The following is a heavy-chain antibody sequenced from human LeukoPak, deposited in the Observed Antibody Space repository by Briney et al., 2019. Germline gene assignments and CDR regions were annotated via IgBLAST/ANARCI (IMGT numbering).Heavy chain of an antibody. CDR1: GDSVSSKSAA. Sequence: SQTLSLTCAISGDSVSSKSAAWNWIRQSPSRGLEWLGRTYYRSKWYSEYAVSVKSRISVNSDTSKNQFSLQLSSVTPEDTAVYYCARTGDIGIDYWGQGTLVTVSS. J-gene: IGHJ4*02. V-gene: IGHV6-1*01. CDR2: TYYRSKWYS. D-gene: IGHD3-10*01. CDR3: ARTGDIGIDY.